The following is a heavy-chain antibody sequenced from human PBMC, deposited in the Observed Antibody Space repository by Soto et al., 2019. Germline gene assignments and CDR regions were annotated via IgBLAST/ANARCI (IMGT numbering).Heavy chain of an antibody. D-gene: IGHD2-15*01. CDR3: AREHPGGGGYYFDF. CDR1: GGTFSSSYA. J-gene: IGHJ4*02. V-gene: IGHV1-69*12. Sequence: QVQLVQSGAEVKKPGSSVRVSCKASGGTFSSSYAISWVRQAPRQGPEWMGGIIPIFGTPIYAEKLQGRVTITADEPTSTVYMELSSLRSEDTAVYYCAREHPGGGGYYFDFWGQGTLVTVSS. CDR2: IIPIFGTP.